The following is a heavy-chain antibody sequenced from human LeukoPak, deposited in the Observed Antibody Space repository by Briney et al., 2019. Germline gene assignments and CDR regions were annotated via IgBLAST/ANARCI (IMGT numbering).Heavy chain of an antibody. Sequence: SGGSLRLSCAASGFPFSSYEMHWLGQAPGTGLEWVAHISGSSGNILYSDAVRGRFSVSRDNANNVLSLQMSSLRVEDTAVYYCAREKIPALVFDPWGQGTLVAVSP. CDR1: GFPFSSYE. CDR2: ISGSSGNI. V-gene: IGHV3-48*03. J-gene: IGHJ5*02. CDR3: AREKIPALVFDP. D-gene: IGHD6-13*01.